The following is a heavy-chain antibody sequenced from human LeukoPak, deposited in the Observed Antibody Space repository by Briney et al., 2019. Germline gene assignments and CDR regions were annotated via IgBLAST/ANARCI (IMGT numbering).Heavy chain of an antibody. CDR1: GFKFDDYA. V-gene: IGHV3-23*01. CDR2: ISGSGSST. D-gene: IGHD3-22*01. Sequence: GGSLRLSCAASGFKFDDYAMSWVRQAPGKGLEWVSAISGSGSSTYYADSVKGRFTITRDNSKNTLYLQMNSLRAEDTAVYYCARPLTMIVVITQDAFDIWGQGTMVTVSS. CDR3: ARPLTMIVVITQDAFDI. J-gene: IGHJ3*02.